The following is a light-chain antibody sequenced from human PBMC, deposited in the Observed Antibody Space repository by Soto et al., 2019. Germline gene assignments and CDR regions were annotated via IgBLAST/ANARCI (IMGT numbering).Light chain of an antibody. J-gene: IGKJ5*01. Sequence: EFVFTQSPGTLSLSPGERATLSCRASQTVRNNYLAWYQQKPGQAPRLLIYDASNRATGIPARFSGSGSGIDFALAISRLEPEDFAVYYCQKYGDSSITFGQGTRLEIK. CDR2: DAS. V-gene: IGKV3-20*01. CDR1: QTVRNNY. CDR3: QKYGDSSIT.